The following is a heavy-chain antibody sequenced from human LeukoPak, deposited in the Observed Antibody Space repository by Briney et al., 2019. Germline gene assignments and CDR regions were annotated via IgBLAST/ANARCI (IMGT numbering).Heavy chain of an antibody. Sequence: PLSLTCAISGDSVSSNSAAWNWIRPSPSRGLECLGRTYYRSKWYNDYAISVKSRITINPDTSKNQFSLHLNSVTPGDTAVYYCARGTATASYPINWFDPWGQGILVTVSS. D-gene: IGHD1-14*01. CDR3: ARGTATASYPINWFDP. CDR2: TYYRSKWYN. V-gene: IGHV6-1*01. J-gene: IGHJ5*02. CDR1: GDSVSSNSAA.